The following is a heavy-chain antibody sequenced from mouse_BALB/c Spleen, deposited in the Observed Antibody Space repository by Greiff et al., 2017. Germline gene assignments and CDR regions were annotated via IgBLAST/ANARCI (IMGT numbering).Heavy chain of an antibody. J-gene: IGHJ4*01. CDR1: GFSLTDYG. V-gene: IGHV2-6-5*01. CDR2: IWGGGST. CDR3: AKQGFDLNYGYYYAMDY. D-gene: IGHD1-2*01. Sequence: QVQLQQSGPGLVAPSQSLSITCTVSGFSLTDYGVSWIRQPPGKGLEWLGVIWGGGSTYYNSALKSRLSISKDNSKSQVFLKMNSLQTDDTAMYYCAKQGFDLNYGYYYAMDYWGQGTSVTVSS.